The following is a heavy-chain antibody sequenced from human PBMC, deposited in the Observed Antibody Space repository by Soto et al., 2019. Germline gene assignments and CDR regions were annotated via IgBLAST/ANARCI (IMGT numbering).Heavy chain of an antibody. CDR1: GFTFSRYG. CDR2: IWYDGSNK. J-gene: IGHJ6*02. D-gene: IGHD2-2*02. Sequence: QVQLVESGGGVVQPGRSLRLSCAASGFTFSRYGMHWVRQAPGKGLEWVAVIWYDGSNKYYVDSVKGRFTISRDNSKNTLYLQMNSLRAEDTAVYYCARGGYCSSTSCYTYYSYGMDVWGQGTTVTVSS. CDR3: ARGGYCSSTSCYTYYSYGMDV. V-gene: IGHV3-33*01.